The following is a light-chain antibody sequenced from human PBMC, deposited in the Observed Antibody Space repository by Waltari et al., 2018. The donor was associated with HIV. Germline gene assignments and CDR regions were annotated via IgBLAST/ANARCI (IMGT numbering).Light chain of an antibody. CDR1: GSNIGAGYD. Sequence: QPVLTQPPSVSGAPGLGVTVSCTGSGSNIGAGYDVHWYQQLPGTAPKLLIYGNSNRPSVLPDRFSASKSGTSAALAIPGLQTEDEADYDCQSYDSSLSAWVFGGGTKLTVL. J-gene: IGLJ3*02. CDR2: GNS. CDR3: QSYDSSLSAWV. V-gene: IGLV1-40*01.